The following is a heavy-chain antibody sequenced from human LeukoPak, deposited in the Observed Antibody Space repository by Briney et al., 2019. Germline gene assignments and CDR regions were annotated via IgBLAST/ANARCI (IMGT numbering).Heavy chain of an antibody. J-gene: IGHJ4*02. D-gene: IGHD2-8*01. V-gene: IGHV1-2*06. CDR3: ARVANCTNGVCYSLFDY. CDR1: GYTFTGYY. CDR2: INPNSGGT. Sequence: ASAKVSCKASGYTFTGYYMHWVRQAPGQGLEWMGRINPNSGGTNYAQKFQGRVTMTRDTSISTAYMELSRLRSDDTAVYYCARVANCTNGVCYSLFDYWGQGTLVTVSS.